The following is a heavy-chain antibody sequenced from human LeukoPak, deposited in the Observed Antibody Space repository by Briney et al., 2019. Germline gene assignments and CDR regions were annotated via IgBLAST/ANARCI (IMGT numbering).Heavy chain of an antibody. D-gene: IGHD4-17*01. CDR3: ATGSVTTRYYYFFHVDV. CDR1: GGSINSTRYY. CDR2: IYYGGNS. Sequence: SETLSLTCTVSGGSINSTRYYWGWIRQPPGKGLEWIGSIYYGGNSYYNPSLKSRVTISVDTSKSQFSLKLTSVTAADTAVYSCATGSVTTRYYYFFHVDVWGKGTSVSVS. V-gene: IGHV4-39*01. J-gene: IGHJ6*03.